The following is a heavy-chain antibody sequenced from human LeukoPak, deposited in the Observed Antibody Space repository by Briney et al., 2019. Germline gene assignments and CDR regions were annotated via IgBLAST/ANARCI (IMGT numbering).Heavy chain of an antibody. Sequence: PGGSLRLSCAASGFTFSSYGMSWVRQAPGKGLEWVSSISSSSSYIYYADSVKGRFTISRDNAKNSLYLQMNSLRAEDTAVYYCARDGAGTDFDYWGQGTLVTVSS. CDR3: ARDGAGTDFDY. CDR1: GFTFSSYG. V-gene: IGHV3-21*01. J-gene: IGHJ4*02. D-gene: IGHD6-13*01. CDR2: ISSSSSYI.